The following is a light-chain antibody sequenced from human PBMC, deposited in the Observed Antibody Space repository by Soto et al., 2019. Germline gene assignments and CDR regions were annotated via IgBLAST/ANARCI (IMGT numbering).Light chain of an antibody. CDR3: QQCDTSPWT. CDR2: GAS. J-gene: IGKJ1*01. CDR1: QSVSSSY. V-gene: IGKV3-20*01. Sequence: EIVLTQSPATLSLSPGERATLSCRASQSVSSSYLAWYQQKPGQAPRLLIYGASSRATGIPDRFSGSGSGTDFTLAISRLEPGDSAVYFCQQCDTSPWTFGQGTKVDI.